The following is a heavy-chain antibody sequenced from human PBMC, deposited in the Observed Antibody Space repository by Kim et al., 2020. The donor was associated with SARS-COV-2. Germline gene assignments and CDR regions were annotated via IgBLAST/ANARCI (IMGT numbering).Heavy chain of an antibody. J-gene: IGHJ5*02. D-gene: IGHD6-25*01. CDR1: GFTFSSHW. CDR3: ARDSSAQRKFDP. CDR2: ISKDATDI. Sequence: GGSLRLSCAASGFTFSSHWMQWARQAPGKGLEWVSHISKDATDIRYADSVKGRFTVSRDNAKNTLYLQMISLRVEDTAVYYCARDSSAQRKFDPWGQGTL. V-gene: IGHV3-74*01.